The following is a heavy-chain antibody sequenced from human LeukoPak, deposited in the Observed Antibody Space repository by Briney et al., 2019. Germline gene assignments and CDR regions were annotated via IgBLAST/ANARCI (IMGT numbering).Heavy chain of an antibody. CDR2: IYYSGST. CDR3: ARQQLLWFGEGGWYFDL. CDR1: GGSISSGGYY. J-gene: IGHJ2*01. D-gene: IGHD3-10*01. V-gene: IGHV4-31*03. Sequence: PSQTLSLTCTVSGGSISSGGYYWSWIRQHPGKGLEWIGYIYYSGSTNYNPSLKSRVTISVDTSKNQFSLKLSSVTAADTAVYYCARQQLLWFGEGGWYFDLWGRGTLVTVSS.